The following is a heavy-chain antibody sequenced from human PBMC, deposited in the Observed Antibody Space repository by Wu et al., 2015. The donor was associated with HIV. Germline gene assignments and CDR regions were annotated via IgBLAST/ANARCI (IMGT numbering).Heavy chain of an antibody. CDR3: ARDHYYDSSGYYYFDY. CDR1: GYTFTGYY. D-gene: IGHD3-22*01. Sequence: QVQLVQSGAEVKKPGASVKVSCKASGYTFTGYYMHWVRQAPGQGLEWMGWINPNSGGTNYAQKFQGRVTMTRDTSISTAYMELSRLRSDDTAVYYCARDHYYDSSGYYYFDYWGQGTLVTVSS. J-gene: IGHJ4*02. V-gene: IGHV1-2*02. CDR2: INPNSGGT.